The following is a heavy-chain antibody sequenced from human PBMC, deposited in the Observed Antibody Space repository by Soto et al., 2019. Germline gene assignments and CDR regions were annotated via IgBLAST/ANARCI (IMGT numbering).Heavy chain of an antibody. D-gene: IGHD6-13*01. V-gene: IGHV3-33*01. CDR1: GFTFSSYG. CDR3: AREQVAAAGREYYYYGMDV. CDR2: IWYDGSNK. J-gene: IGHJ6*02. Sequence: GGSLRLSCAASGFTFSSYGMHWVRQAPGKGLEWVAVIWYDGSNKYYADSVKGRFTISRDNSKNTLHLQMNSLRAEDTAVYYCAREQVAAAGREYYYYGMDVWGQGTTVTAP.